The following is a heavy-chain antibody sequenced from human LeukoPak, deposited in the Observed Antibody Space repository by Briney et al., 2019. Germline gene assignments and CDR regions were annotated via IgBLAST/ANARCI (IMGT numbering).Heavy chain of an antibody. J-gene: IGHJ6*03. CDR2: IFHSGTT. D-gene: IGHD2/OR15-2a*01. CDR3: ARLTPTTLSLYYYYMDV. Sequence: SETLSLTCTVSGGSISSYYWSWIRQPPGKGLEWIGRIFHSGTTDYKTSLKGRVTIPVDKSKNQFSLTLTSVTAADTAVYYCARLTPTTLSLYYYYMDVWGKGTTVTVSS. V-gene: IGHV4-59*12. CDR1: GGSISSYY.